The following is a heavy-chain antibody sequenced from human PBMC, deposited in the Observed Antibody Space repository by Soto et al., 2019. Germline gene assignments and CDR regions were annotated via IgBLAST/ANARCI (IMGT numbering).Heavy chain of an antibody. CDR1: GYTFTSYD. Sequence: ASVKVSCKASGYTFTSYDINWVRQATGQGLEWMGWMNPNSGNTGYAQKFQGRVTMTRNTSISTAYMELSSLRSEDTAVYYCAREGWTTGRLWYFDLWGRGTLVTVSS. D-gene: IGHD6-19*01. CDR3: AREGWTTGRLWYFDL. J-gene: IGHJ2*01. V-gene: IGHV1-8*01. CDR2: MNPNSGNT.